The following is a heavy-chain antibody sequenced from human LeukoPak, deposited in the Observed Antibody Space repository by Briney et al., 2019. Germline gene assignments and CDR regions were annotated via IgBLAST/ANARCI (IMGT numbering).Heavy chain of an antibody. CDR3: ARLGPYGDDTYYMDV. CDR1: GFTFSSYG. CDR2: IWYDGSNK. Sequence: GGSLRLSCAASGFTFSSYGMHWVRQAPGKGWEGVEVIWYDGSNKYYADSVKGRFTISRDNSKNTLYLQMNSLRAEDTAVYYCARLGPYGDDTYYMDVWGKGTTVTVSS. J-gene: IGHJ6*03. V-gene: IGHV3-33*01. D-gene: IGHD4-17*01.